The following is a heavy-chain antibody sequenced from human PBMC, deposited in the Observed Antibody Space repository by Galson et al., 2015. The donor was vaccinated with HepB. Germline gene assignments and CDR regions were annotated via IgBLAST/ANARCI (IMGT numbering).Heavy chain of an antibody. CDR3: ARVHPEYTSGWYRQALYYFDS. D-gene: IGHD6-19*01. V-gene: IGHV4-39*07. CDR2: IYYTGNT. J-gene: IGHJ4*02. CDR1: GASISSSLYY. Sequence: LSLTCTVSGASISSSLYYWVWVRQPPEKGLEWIGSIYYTGNTYYKSSLKSRVTISADMSKNQFSLKVNSVTEADTAIYYCARVHPEYTSGWYRQALYYFDSWGQGTLVAVSS.